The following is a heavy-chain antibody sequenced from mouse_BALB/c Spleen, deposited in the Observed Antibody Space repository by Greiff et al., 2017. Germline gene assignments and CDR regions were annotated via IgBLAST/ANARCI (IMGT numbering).Heavy chain of an antibody. CDR3: AKHEATATSGFAY. CDR2: IWGGGST. Sequence: VQLQQSGPGLVAPSQSLSITCTVSGFSLTDYGVSWIRQPPGKGLEWLGVIWGGGSTYYNSALKSRLSISKDNSKSQVFLKMNSLQTDDTAMYYCAKHEATATSGFAYWGQGTLVAVSA. CDR1: GFSLTDYG. D-gene: IGHD1-2*01. V-gene: IGHV2-6-5*01. J-gene: IGHJ3*01.